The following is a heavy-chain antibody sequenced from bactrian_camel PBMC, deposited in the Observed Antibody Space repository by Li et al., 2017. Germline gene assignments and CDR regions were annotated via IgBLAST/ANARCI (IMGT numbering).Heavy chain of an antibody. V-gene: IGHV3S40*01. J-gene: IGHJ4*01. CDR1: GFTFSIYW. Sequence: VQLVESGGGLVQPGGSLRLPCAASGFTFSIYWMSWVRQAPGKGLEWVSAINEGGGSTYAADSVKGRFTISRDNDQNVLYLQMNTLKPEDTAMYFCVTIEAWSFEYWGQGTQVTVS. D-gene: IGHD1*01. CDR2: INEGGGST. CDR3: VTIEAWSFEY.